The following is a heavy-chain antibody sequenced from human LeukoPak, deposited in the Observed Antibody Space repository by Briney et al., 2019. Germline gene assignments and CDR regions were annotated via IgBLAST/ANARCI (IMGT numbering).Heavy chain of an antibody. V-gene: IGHV4-30-4*01. CDR3: AREALSNYSNYLSDAFDI. D-gene: IGHD4-11*01. CDR2: IYYSGST. Sequence: PSETPSLTCTVSGGSICSGDYYWSWIRQPPGKGLEWIGYIYYSGSTYYNPSLKSRVTISVDTSKNQFSLKLSSVTAADTAVYYCAREALSNYSNYLSDAFDIWGQGTMVTVSS. J-gene: IGHJ3*02. CDR1: GGSICSGDYY.